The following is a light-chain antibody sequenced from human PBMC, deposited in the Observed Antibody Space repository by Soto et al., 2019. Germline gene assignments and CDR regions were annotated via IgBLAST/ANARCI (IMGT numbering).Light chain of an antibody. Sequence: QSVLTQPPSVSGAPGQRVTISCTGSSSNIGAGYDVHWYQQLPGTAPKLLIYDHSHRPSGVPDRFSGSKSGTSASLAITGLQAEVEADYYCQSYDSSLSGSVFGGGTQLTVL. J-gene: IGLJ2*01. V-gene: IGLV1-40*01. CDR1: SSNIGAGYD. CDR3: QSYDSSLSGSV. CDR2: DHS.